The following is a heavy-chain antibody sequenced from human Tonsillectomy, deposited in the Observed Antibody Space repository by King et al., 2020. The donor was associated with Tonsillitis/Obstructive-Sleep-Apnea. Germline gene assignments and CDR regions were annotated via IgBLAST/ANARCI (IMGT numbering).Heavy chain of an antibody. CDR1: GGSFRGFY. CDR2: INHSGST. Sequence: VQLQQWGAGLLKPSETLSLTCAVYGGSFRGFYWSWIRQPPGKGLEWIGEINHSGSTNYNPSLKSRVTISVDTAENQFSLKLTSVTAADTAVYYCARQGGGFGGFDIWGQGTMVTVSS. D-gene: IGHD3-3*01. J-gene: IGHJ3*02. CDR3: ARQGGGFGGFDI. V-gene: IGHV4-34*01.